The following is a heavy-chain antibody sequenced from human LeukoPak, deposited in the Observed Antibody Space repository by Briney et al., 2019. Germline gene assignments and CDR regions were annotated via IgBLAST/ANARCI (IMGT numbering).Heavy chain of an antibody. CDR1: GFTLSSYW. CDR2: IKQDGSEK. V-gene: IGHV3-7*03. J-gene: IGHJ4*02. D-gene: IGHD6-13*01. CDR3: ARVFGSIAAAGNNY. Sequence: GGSLRLSCAVSGFTLSSYWMSWVRQAPGKGLEWVANIKQDGSEKYYEDSVKGRFTISRDNAKNSSYLQMNSLRAEDTALYYCARVFGSIAAAGNNYWGQGTLVTVSS.